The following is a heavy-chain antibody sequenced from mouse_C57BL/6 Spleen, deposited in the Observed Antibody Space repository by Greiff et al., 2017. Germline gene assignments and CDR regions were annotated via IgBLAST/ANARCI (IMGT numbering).Heavy chain of an antibody. CDR3: ARESNYWYFDV. D-gene: IGHD2-5*01. CDR2: ISDGGSYT. CDR1: GFTFSSYA. Sequence: EVNVVESGGGLVKPGGSLKLSCAASGFTFSSYAMSWVRQTPEKRLEWVATISDGGSYTYYTDNLKGRFTISRDNAKNNLYLQMSHLKSEDTAMYYCARESNYWYFDVWGTGTTVTVSS. J-gene: IGHJ1*03. V-gene: IGHV5-4*01.